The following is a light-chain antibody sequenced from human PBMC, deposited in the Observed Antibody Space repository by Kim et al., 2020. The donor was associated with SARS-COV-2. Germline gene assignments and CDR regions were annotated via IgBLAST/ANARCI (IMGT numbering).Light chain of an antibody. CDR3: QSYDSSNVV. CDR2: EDN. Sequence: QSVSESPGKTVTISCTRSSGSIASNYVQWYQQRPGSAPTTVIYEDNQRPSGVPDRFSGSIDSSSNSASLTISGLKTEDEADYYCQSYDSSNVVFGGG. J-gene: IGLJ2*01. CDR1: SGSIASNY. V-gene: IGLV6-57*03.